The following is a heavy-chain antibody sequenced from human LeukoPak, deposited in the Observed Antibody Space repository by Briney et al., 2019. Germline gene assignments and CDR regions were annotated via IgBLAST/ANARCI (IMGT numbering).Heavy chain of an antibody. D-gene: IGHD6-6*01. CDR2: TYYRSKWYT. CDR3: ARQIYSSSFVDY. J-gene: IGHJ4*02. CDR1: GDSVSSNAAA. Sequence: HSQTLSLTCSISGDSVSSNAAAWNWIRQSPSRGLEWLGRTYYRSKWYTEYAVSVKSRITVKSDTSKNQFSLQLNSVTAADTAVYYCARQIYSSSFVDYWGQGTLVTVSS. V-gene: IGHV6-1*01.